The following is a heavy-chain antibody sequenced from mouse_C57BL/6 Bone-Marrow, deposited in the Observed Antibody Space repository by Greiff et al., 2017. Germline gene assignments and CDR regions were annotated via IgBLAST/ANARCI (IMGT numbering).Heavy chain of an antibody. CDR3: ARQGIYYGNYFDY. CDR2: ISNGGGST. Sequence: EVHLVESGGGLVQPGGSLKLSCAASGFTFSDYYMYWVRQTPEKRLEWVAYISNGGGSTYYPDTVKGRFTISRDNAKNTLYLQMSRLKSEDTAMYYCARQGIYYGNYFDYWGQGTTLTVSS. CDR1: GFTFSDYY. V-gene: IGHV5-12*01. J-gene: IGHJ2*01. D-gene: IGHD2-1*01.